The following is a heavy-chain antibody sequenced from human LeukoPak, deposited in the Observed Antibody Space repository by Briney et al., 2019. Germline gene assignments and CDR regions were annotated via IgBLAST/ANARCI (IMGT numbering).Heavy chain of an antibody. CDR1: GFTISDYF. CDR2: IPNSGSTI. J-gene: IGHJ4*02. D-gene: IGHD3-16*01. Sequence: GGSLRLSCAASGFTISDYFMSWFRQAPGKGLEWVSYIPNSGSTIYYADSVKGRFTISRDNAKNSLYLQMNSLRAEDTAVYYCARVRRGGDSRYFDYWGQGSLVTVSS. CDR3: ARVRRGGDSRYFDY. V-gene: IGHV3-11*01.